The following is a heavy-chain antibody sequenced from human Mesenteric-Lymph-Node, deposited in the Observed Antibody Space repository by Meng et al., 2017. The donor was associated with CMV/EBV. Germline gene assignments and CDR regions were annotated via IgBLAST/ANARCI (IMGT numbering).Heavy chain of an antibody. CDR1: GGSISSYY. J-gene: IGHJ4*02. V-gene: IGHV4-59*01. CDR2: IYYSGST. CDR3: ARLDVALDY. Sequence: SETLSLTCTVSGGSISSYYWSWIRQPPGKGLEWIGYIYYSGSTNYNPSLKSRVTISVDTSKNQFSLKLSSVTAADTAMYYCARLDVALDYWGQGTLVTVSS. D-gene: IGHD5-12*01.